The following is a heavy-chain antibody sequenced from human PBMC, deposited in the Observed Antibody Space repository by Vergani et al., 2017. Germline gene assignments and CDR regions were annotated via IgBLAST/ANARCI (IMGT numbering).Heavy chain of an antibody. CDR2: ISFDGTNE. D-gene: IGHD6-25*01. V-gene: IGHV3-30-3*01. CDR3: VRDHCLCAGGRGYAEAWDY. J-gene: IGHJ4*02. CDR1: GFALNRHA. Sequence: QVQLVESGGGVVQPGTSLRLSCVVSGFALNRHAMYWVRQAPGKGLEWVVGISFDGTNEYYPDLVKGRFTISGDIAKNTLYLQVRSLRLEDTGFYHCVRDHCLCAGGRGYAEAWDYWGQGTPVTVPS.